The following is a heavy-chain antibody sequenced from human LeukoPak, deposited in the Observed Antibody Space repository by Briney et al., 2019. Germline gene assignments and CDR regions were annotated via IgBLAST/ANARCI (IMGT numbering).Heavy chain of an antibody. CDR3: ARGTVVIKRLDY. Sequence: PGGSLRLSCAASGFTFSSYSMSWVRQTPGKGLEWVSSISSSSSYIYYADSVKGRFTISRDNAKNSLYLQMNSLRAEDTAVYYCARGTVVIKRLDYWGQGTLVTVSS. V-gene: IGHV3-21*01. CDR1: GFTFSSYS. CDR2: ISSSSSYI. D-gene: IGHD4-23*01. J-gene: IGHJ4*02.